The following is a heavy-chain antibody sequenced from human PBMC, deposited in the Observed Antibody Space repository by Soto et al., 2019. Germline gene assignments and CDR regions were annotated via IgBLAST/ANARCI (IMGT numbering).Heavy chain of an antibody. D-gene: IGHD1-7*01. CDR2: IYYSGST. V-gene: IGHV4-39*01. J-gene: IGHJ6*02. Sequence: PSETLSLTCTVSGGSISSSSYYWGWIRQPPGKGLEWIGSIYYSGSTYYNPSLKSRVTISVGTSKNQFSLKLSSVTAADTAVYYCARQNSYYYYYGMDVWGQGTTVTVSS. CDR3: ARQNSYYYYYGMDV. CDR1: GGSISSSSYY.